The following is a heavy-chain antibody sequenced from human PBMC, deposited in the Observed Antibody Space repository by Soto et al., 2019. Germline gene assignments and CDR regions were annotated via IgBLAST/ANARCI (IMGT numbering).Heavy chain of an antibody. D-gene: IGHD3-22*01. Sequence: PGGSLRLSCAASGFTFSDYYMDWVRQAPGKGLEWVSSISSSSTIYYADSVKGRFTISRDNAKNSLYLQMNSLRAEDTAVYYCARDRRLNYYDSSGYYRRQGTLVTVS. J-gene: IGHJ4*02. CDR1: GFTFSDYY. V-gene: IGHV3-11*04. CDR2: ISSSSTI. CDR3: ARDRRLNYYDSSGYY.